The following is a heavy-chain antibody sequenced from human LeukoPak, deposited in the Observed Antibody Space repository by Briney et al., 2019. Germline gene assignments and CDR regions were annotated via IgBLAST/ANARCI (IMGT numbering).Heavy chain of an antibody. D-gene: IGHD7-27*01. J-gene: IGHJ3*02. V-gene: IGHV3-30*04. CDR3: AKALRGETGDAFDI. CDR2: ISYDGSNK. Sequence: GGSLRLSCAASGFTFSSYAMHWVRQAPGKGLEWVAVISYDGSNKYYADSVKGRFTISRENSKNTLYLQMNSLRAEDTTVYYCAKALRGETGDAFDIWGQGTMVTVSS. CDR1: GFTFSSYA.